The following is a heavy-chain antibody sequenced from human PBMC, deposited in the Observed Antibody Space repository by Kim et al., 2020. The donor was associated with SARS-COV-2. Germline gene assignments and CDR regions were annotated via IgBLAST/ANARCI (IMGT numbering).Heavy chain of an antibody. CDR1: GYSISSGYY. D-gene: IGHD5-18*01. CDR2: IHHSGNT. CDR3: ARERDTAMVGGMDV. J-gene: IGHJ6*02. V-gene: IGHV4-38-2*02. Sequence: SETLSLTCTVSGYSISSGYYWGWVRQPPGKGLEWIGSIHHSGNTYYNPSLKSRVTISVDTSKNQFSLKLSSVTAADTAVYYCARERDTAMVGGMDVWGQGTTVTVSS.